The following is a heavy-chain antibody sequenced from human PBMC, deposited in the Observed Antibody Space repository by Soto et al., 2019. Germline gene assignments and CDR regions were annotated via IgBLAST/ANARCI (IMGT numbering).Heavy chain of an antibody. Sequence: EVQLLESGGGLVQPGGSMRLSCAASGFTFSSYAMSWVRQTPGKGLEWVSAISGSGESTFYADSVKGHFTISRDNSQNPVYLQMNGLGAEDTAVYYCAKAQGIEGVVEANRPFDIWGQGTMVTFSS. CDR2: ISGSGEST. J-gene: IGHJ3*02. V-gene: IGHV3-23*01. CDR1: GFTFSSYA. D-gene: IGHD2-15*01. CDR3: AKAQGIEGVVEANRPFDI.